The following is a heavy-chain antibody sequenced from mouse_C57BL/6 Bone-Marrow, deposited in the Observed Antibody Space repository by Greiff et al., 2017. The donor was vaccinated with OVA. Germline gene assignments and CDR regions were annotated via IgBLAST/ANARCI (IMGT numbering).Heavy chain of an antibody. CDR3: SRDDYGNLDFDV. Sequence: EVKLMESGGGLVQPGGSLSLSCAASGFTFTDYYMSWVRQPPGKALEWLGFIRNKANGYTTEYSASVKGRFTISRDNSQSILYLQMNALRAEDSATYYGSRDDYGNLDFDVWGTGTTVTVSS. V-gene: IGHV7-3*01. D-gene: IGHD2-1*01. J-gene: IGHJ1*03. CDR2: IRNKANGYTT. CDR1: GFTFTDYY.